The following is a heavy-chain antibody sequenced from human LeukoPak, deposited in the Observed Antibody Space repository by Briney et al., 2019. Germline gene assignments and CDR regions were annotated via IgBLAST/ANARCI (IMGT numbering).Heavy chain of an antibody. D-gene: IGHD5-12*01. CDR3: ARDSQKSQATYFDY. J-gene: IGHJ4*02. Sequence: SETLSLTCAVSGGSISSSNWWSWVRQPPGKGLEWIGEIYHSGSTNYNPSLKSRVTISVDESKNQFSLKLSSVTAADTAVYYCARDSQKSQATYFDYWGQGTLVTVSS. CDR1: GGSISSSNW. CDR2: IYHSGST. V-gene: IGHV4-4*02.